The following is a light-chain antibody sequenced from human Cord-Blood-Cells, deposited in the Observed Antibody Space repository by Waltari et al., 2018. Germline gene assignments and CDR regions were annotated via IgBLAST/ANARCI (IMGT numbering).Light chain of an antibody. CDR3: CSYAGSSTFV. CDR2: EDS. V-gene: IGLV2-23*02. J-gene: IGLJ3*02. Sequence: QSALTQPASVSGSPGQSITISCTGTSSDVGSYNLVPWYQQHPGKAPKLMIYEDSKRPSGVSNRFSGSKSGNTASLTISGLQAEDEADYYCCSYAGSSTFVFGGGTKLTVL. CDR1: SSDVGSYNL.